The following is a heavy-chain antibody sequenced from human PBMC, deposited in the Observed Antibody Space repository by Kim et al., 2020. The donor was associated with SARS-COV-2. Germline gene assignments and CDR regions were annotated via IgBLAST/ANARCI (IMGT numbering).Heavy chain of an antibody. CDR2: IRTYNDDRTNT. V-gene: IGHV1-18*01. CDR3: ARLHFVVVATTDWYYYGMDV. CDR1: GYTFSEYA. Sequence: ASVKVSCKTSGYTFSEYAITWVRQAPGQGLEWLGSIRTYNDDRTNTKYSQRVQGRVTMATDASANTAYMELRGLRSDDTAVYYCARLHFVVVATTDWYYYGMDVWGQGTTVTVSS. J-gene: IGHJ6*02. D-gene: IGHD2-15*01.